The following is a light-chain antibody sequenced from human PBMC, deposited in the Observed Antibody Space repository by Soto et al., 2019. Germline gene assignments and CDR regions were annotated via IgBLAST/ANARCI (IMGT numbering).Light chain of an antibody. V-gene: IGLV2-23*02. J-gene: IGLJ2*01. CDR3: CSYAGVRTVI. Sequence: QSALTQPASVSVSPGQSITIPCTGTSSDVGYYNLVSWYQQHPGQAPKLIISEVSERPSGVSGRFSGSKSGNTASLTISGLQTEDEADYYCCSYAGVRTVIFGGGTKLTVL. CDR2: EVS. CDR1: SSDVGYYNL.